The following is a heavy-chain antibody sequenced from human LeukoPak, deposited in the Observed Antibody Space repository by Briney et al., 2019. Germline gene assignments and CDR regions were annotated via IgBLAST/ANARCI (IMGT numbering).Heavy chain of an antibody. CDR2: FDTGFGT. J-gene: IGHJ4*02. Sequence: GGSLRLSCAASGFTFSTASLHWGRQAPGRGLEWGSAFDTGFGTYYPDSLKGRFTISRDNSKNTLFLQMNSLRAEDTAVYYCARSSGWWSLDYWGQGTLVTVSS. CDR1: GFTFSTAS. CDR3: ARSSGWWSLDY. V-gene: IGHV3-23*01. D-gene: IGHD6-19*01.